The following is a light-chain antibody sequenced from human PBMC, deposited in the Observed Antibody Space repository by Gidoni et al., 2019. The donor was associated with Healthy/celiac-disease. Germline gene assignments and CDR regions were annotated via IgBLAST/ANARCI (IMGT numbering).Light chain of an antibody. Sequence: DIQMTQSPSPLSASVGDRVTITCRASQSISSYLNRYQQKPGKAPKLLIYAASSLQSGVPSRFSGSGSGTDFTLTISSLQPEDFATYYCQQSYSTLTWTFGQGTKVEIK. CDR3: QQSYSTLTWT. CDR1: QSISSY. J-gene: IGKJ1*01. CDR2: AAS. V-gene: IGKV1-39*01.